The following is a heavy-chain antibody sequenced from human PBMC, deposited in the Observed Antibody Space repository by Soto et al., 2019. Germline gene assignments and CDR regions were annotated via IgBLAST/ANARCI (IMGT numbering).Heavy chain of an antibody. CDR1: GFTFSSYS. D-gene: IGHD6-19*01. CDR2: ISSSSSYI. CDR3: AREAEGIVVSRNFDL. Sequence: EVQLVESGGGLVKPGGSLRLSCVASGFTFSSYSMNWVRQAPGKGLEWVSSISSSSSYIYFADAVRGRFTISRDNAKNAVYLQMISLRAEDTAVYYCAREAEGIVVSRNFDLWGQGTLVTVSS. J-gene: IGHJ5*02. V-gene: IGHV3-21*01.